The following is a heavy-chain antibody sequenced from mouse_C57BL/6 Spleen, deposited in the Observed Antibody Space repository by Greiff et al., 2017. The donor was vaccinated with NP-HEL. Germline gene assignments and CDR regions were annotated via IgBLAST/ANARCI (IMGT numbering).Heavy chain of an antibody. CDR2: IYPRSGNT. J-gene: IGHJ4*01. D-gene: IGHD1-1*01. V-gene: IGHV1-81*01. Sequence: QVQLQQSGAELARPGASVKLSCKASGYTFTSYGISWVKQRTGQGLEWIGEIYPRSGNTYYNEKFKGKATLTADKSSSTAYMELRSLTSEDSAVYFCAREDSYYYGSSYYAMDYWGQGTSVTVSS. CDR1: GYTFTSYG. CDR3: AREDSYYYGSSYYAMDY.